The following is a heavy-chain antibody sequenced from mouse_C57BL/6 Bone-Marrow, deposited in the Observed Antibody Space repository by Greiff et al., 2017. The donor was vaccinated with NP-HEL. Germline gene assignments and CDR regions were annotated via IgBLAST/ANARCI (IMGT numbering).Heavy chain of an antibody. J-gene: IGHJ2*01. CDR1: GYSITSGYY. D-gene: IGHD2-10*02. Sequence: EVQLQESGPGLVKPSQSLSLTCSVTGYSITSGYYWNWIRRFPGNKLEWVGSISYAGSNNYSPSLKNRISITRDTSKNQFFLKLNSVTAEDTATYYCARAYGNYLDYWGQGTTLTVPS. CDR3: ARAYGNYLDY. CDR2: ISYAGSN. V-gene: IGHV3-6*01.